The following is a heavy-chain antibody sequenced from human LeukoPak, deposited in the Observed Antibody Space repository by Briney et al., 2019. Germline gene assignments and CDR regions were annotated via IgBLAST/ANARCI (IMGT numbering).Heavy chain of an antibody. Sequence: PGGSLRLSCAASGFTFSSYGMHWVRQAPGKGLEWVAVIWYDGSNKYYADSVKGRFTISRDNSKNTLYLQMNSLRAEDTAVYYCARNYDSSGYTFDPWGQGTLVTVSS. CDR2: IWYDGSNK. J-gene: IGHJ5*02. CDR3: ARNYDSSGYTFDP. V-gene: IGHV3-33*01. CDR1: GFTFSSYG. D-gene: IGHD3-22*01.